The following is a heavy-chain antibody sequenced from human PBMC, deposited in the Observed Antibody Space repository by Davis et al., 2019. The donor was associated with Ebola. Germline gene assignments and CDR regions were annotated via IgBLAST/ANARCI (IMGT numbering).Heavy chain of an antibody. CDR1: GFTFDDYA. V-gene: IGHV3-9*01. CDR2: ISWNSGSI. D-gene: IGHD5-18*01. J-gene: IGHJ6*02. CDR3: AKDIGLGTDYYYYGMDV. Sequence: SLKISCAASGFTFDDYAMHWVRQAPGKGLEWVSGISWNSGSIGYADSVKGRFTISRDNAKKSLYLQMNSLRAEDTALYYCAKDIGLGTDYYYYGMDVWGQGTTVTVSS.